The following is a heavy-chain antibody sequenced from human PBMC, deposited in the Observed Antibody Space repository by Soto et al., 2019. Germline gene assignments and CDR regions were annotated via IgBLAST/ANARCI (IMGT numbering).Heavy chain of an antibody. CDR1: GFTFTRFG. CDR3: VKERAPFDAFDI. V-gene: IGHV3-33*06. J-gene: IGHJ3*02. Sequence: GGSLRLSCSATGFTFTRFGMHWVRQAPGKGLEWVAVIWADGNHKFYADSVRGRFTIYRDNSKNTLNLQMDGLRAEDTAVYYCVKERAPFDAFDIWGQGTMVTVSS. CDR2: IWADGNHK.